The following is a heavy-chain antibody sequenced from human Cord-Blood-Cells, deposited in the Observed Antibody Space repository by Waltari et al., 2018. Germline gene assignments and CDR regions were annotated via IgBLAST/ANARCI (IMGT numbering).Heavy chain of an antibody. CDR2: FDPEDGET. Sequence: QLQLVPPGAEGTTPGASVNVSCKVSGYPLSELSMHLVRQPPGKALEWMGGFDPEDGETIYAQKFQGRVTMTEDTSTDTAYMELSSLRSEDTAVYYCATGTPYSGYDYYYYGMDVWGQGTTVTVSS. J-gene: IGHJ6*02. V-gene: IGHV1-24*01. CDR3: ATGTPYSGYDYYYYGMDV. D-gene: IGHD5-12*01. CDR1: GYPLSELS.